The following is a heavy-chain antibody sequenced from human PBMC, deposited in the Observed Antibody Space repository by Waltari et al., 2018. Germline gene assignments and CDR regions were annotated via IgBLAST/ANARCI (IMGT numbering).Heavy chain of an antibody. CDR2: VYGGGKT. CDR3: ARDRGRGLYLDS. Sequence: QLQDSVPGLVKPSGTLPLPSGVSGASMSSAYWWSWVRQPPGKGLEWIGQVYGGGKTNYNPSFASRVTVELDTYNKKFSLKVTSATAADTAVYYCARDRGRGLYLDSWGPG. V-gene: IGHV4-4*02. D-gene: IGHD2-15*01. J-gene: IGHJ4*02. CDR1: GASMSSAYW.